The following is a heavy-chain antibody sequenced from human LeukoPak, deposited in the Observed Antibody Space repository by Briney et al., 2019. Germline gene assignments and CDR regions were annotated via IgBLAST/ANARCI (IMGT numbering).Heavy chain of an antibody. CDR1: GFSLSTSGVG. D-gene: IGHD3-10*01. J-gene: IGHJ4*02. CDR3: AHRLFLWNYVEY. Sequence: SGPTLVKPPQTLTLTRTFSGFSLSTSGVGVGWIRQPPGKALEWLALIYWDDDKRYSPSLKSRLTITKDTSKNQVVLTMTNMDPVDTATYYCAHRLFLWNYVEYWGQGTLVTVSS. V-gene: IGHV2-5*02. CDR2: IYWDDDK.